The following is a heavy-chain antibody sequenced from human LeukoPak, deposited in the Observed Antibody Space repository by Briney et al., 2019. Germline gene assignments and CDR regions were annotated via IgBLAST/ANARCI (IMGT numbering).Heavy chain of an antibody. CDR1: GFTFSDYY. J-gene: IGHJ6*03. D-gene: IGHD3-16*01. CDR2: ISSSGSTI. CDR3: ARDYVGGYYYMDV. V-gene: IGHV3-11*04. Sequence: PGGCLRLSCAASGFTFSDYYMSWIRQAPGKGLEWVSYISSSGSTIYYADSVKGRFTISRDNAKNSLYLQMNSLRAEDTAVYYCARDYVGGYYYMDVWGKGTTVTVSS.